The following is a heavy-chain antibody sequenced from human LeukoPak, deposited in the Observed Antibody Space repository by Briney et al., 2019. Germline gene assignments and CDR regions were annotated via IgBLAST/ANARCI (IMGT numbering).Heavy chain of an antibody. V-gene: IGHV1-69*05. J-gene: IGHJ3*02. CDR1: GGTFRSYA. CDR2: IIPIFGTA. D-gene: IGHD1-26*01. Sequence: GSSVKVSCKASGGTFRSYAISWVRQAPGQGLEWMGGIIPIFGTANYAQKFQGRVTITTDESTSTAYMELSSLRSEDTAVYYCARVRLIVGANWGDAFDIWGQGTMVTVST. CDR3: ARVRLIVGANWGDAFDI.